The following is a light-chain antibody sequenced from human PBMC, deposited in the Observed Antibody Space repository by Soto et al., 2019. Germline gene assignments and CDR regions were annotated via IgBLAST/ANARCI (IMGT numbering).Light chain of an antibody. J-gene: IGLJ2*01. CDR3: ETWDSNTV. Sequence: QSALTQSSSASASLGSSVKLTCTLSSGHSSYIIAWHQQQPGKAPRYLMKLEGSGSYNKGSGVPDRFSGSSSGADRYLTISNLQSEDEADYYCETWDSNTVFGGGTKLTVL. CDR2: LEGSGSY. V-gene: IGLV4-60*03. CDR1: SGHSSYI.